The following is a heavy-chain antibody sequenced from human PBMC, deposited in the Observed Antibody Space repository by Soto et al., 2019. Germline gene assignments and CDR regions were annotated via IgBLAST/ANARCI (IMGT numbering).Heavy chain of an antibody. CDR2: IYYGGST. CDR3: ARSRIVAPGTSGV. J-gene: IGHJ3*01. Sequence: PSETLSLTCTVSGDSINSYYWSWIRQPPGKGLEWIGYIYYGGSTNYNPSLKSRVTISVDTSKNQFSLKLSSVTAADTAVYYCARSRIVAPGTSGVWGQGTMVTVSS. D-gene: IGHD6-13*01. V-gene: IGHV4-59*01. CDR1: GDSINSYY.